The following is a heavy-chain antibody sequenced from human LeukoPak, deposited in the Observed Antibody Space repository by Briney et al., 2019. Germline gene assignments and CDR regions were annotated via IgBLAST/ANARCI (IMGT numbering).Heavy chain of an antibody. J-gene: IGHJ5*02. Sequence: GASVKVSCKASGYTFTSYGISWVRQAPGQGLEWMGWISGSNGNTNYAQKLQGRVTMTTDTSTSTAYMELRSLRSDDTAVYYCARDFFGGWFDPWGQGTLVTVSS. CDR3: ARDFFGGWFDP. D-gene: IGHD3-10*01. CDR1: GYTFTSYG. V-gene: IGHV1-18*01. CDR2: ISGSNGNT.